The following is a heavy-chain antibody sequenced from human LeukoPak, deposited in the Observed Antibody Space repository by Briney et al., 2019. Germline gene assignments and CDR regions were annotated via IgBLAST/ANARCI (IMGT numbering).Heavy chain of an antibody. CDR1: VLSFRPYE. V-gene: IGHV3-23*01. D-gene: IGHD4-17*01. Sequence: GGSLKLSCAASVLSFRPYEMNWIRQAPGKGLEWVSAITASGGGTYYTDSVKGRFTISRDNSKNTLYLQMNSLRAGGTALYYSARGSFGDYDYWGQGTLVTVSS. CDR3: ARGSFGDYDY. J-gene: IGHJ4*02. CDR2: ITASGGGT.